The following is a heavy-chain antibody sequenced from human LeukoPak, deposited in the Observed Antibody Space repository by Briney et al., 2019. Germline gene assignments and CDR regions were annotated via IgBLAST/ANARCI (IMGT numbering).Heavy chain of an antibody. V-gene: IGHV3-15*01. J-gene: IGHJ5*02. D-gene: IGHD4-17*01. Sequence: GGSLRLSCAASGFTFSNAWMSWVRQAPGKGLEWVGLIKSKIDGGTTDFAAPVKGRFTISRDDSKNTLYLQMNSLKTDDTAVYYCTPDRTTVTTSRFNPWGQGTLVTVSS. CDR2: IKSKIDGGTT. CDR3: TPDRTTVTTSRFNP. CDR1: GFTFSNAW.